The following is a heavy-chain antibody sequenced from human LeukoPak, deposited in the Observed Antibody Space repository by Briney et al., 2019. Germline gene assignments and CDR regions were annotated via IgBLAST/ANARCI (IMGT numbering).Heavy chain of an antibody. Sequence: GGSLRLSCAASGFAFSSYAMSWVRQAPGNGLVWVSAISGSGGSTYYADSVKGWFTISRDNSKNTLHLQMNRLRAEDTAVYYCAGRRVLDASFDYWGQGTLVTVSS. D-gene: IGHD3-16*01. CDR3: AGRRVLDASFDY. J-gene: IGHJ4*02. V-gene: IGHV3-23*01. CDR1: GFAFSSYA. CDR2: ISGSGGST.